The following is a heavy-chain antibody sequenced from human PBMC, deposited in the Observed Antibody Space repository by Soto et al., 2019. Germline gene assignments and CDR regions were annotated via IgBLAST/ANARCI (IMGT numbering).Heavy chain of an antibody. J-gene: IGHJ4*02. D-gene: IGHD2-15*01. V-gene: IGHV3-21*01. CDR3: AKVCDSSNYFDY. CDR2: ISSSSSYI. CDR1: GFTFSSYS. Sequence: GGSLRLSCAASGFTFSSYSMNWVRQAPGKGLEWVSSISSSSSYIYYADSVKGRFTISRDNAKNSLYLQMNSLRAEDTAVYYCAKVCDSSNYFDYWGQGTLVTVSS.